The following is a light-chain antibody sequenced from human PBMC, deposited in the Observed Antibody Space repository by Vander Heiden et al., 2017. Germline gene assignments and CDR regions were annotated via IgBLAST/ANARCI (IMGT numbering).Light chain of an antibody. V-gene: IGKV4-1*01. CDR1: QSVLYSSNNKNY. CDR2: WAS. J-gene: IGKJ2*01. CDR3: QQHYTTPYT. Sequence: DIVMTQSPDSLAVSLGERATINCKSSQSVLYSSNNKNYLVWYQQKPGQPPKLLIYWASTRESGVPDRFSGSASGTDFTLTISSLQAEDVAVYYCQQHYTTPYTFGQGTKLEIK.